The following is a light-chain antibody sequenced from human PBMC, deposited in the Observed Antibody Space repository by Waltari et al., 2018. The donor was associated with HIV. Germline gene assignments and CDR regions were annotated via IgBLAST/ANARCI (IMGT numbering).Light chain of an antibody. CDR2: SNS. V-gene: IGLV1-44*01. J-gene: IGLJ2*01. Sequence: QSVLTQPPSASGTPGQRVTISCSGSPSNIGNNSVNCYQQFPGSAPKLPLYSNSQRPLGVPDRFSGSKSGSSASLAISGPQADDEAHYYCASWDDTLGVVFGGGTTLTVL. CDR1: PSNIGNNS. CDR3: ASWDDTLGVV.